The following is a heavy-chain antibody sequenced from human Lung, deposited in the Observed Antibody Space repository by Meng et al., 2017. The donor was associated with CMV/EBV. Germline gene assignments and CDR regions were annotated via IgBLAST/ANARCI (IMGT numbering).Heavy chain of an antibody. D-gene: IGHD3-3*01. CDR1: GGSISSGTYY. CDR3: VRETVFGAGYYGMAV. Sequence: SETLSLTCTVSGGSISSGTYYWGWIRQAPGKGLDWVGSIFYTGNTDYNPSLKSRLIMSVDTSTNQFSLTLISVTAADTAVYYCVRETVFGAGYYGMAVWGQG. V-gene: IGHV4-39*07. CDR2: IFYTGNT. J-gene: IGHJ6*01.